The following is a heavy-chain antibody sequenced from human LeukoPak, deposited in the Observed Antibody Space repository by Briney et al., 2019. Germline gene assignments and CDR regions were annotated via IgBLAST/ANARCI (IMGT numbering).Heavy chain of an antibody. D-gene: IGHD5-18*01. Sequence: ASVKDSCQDSGYTHLAYCIHWVGPAPGREGEWMGWIDPNSGQTDSAQNFHCAVTVTGDTSINTAYMDLSRLRSDDTAVYYCARVVGQGTAMRSRDYFDYWGQGTLVTVSS. J-gene: IGHJ4*02. V-gene: IGHV1-2*02. CDR1: GYTHLAYC. CDR2: IDPNSGQT. CDR3: ARVVGQGTAMRSRDYFDY.